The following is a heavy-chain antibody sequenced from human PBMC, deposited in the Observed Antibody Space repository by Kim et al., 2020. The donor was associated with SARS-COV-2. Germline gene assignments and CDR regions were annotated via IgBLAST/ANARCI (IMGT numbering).Heavy chain of an antibody. Sequence: SETLSLTCNVSGASISGYCWNWIRQHPGRALEWIGSICYSANTRYNPSIKSRVTMSEDTSKSQFSLHLNSVTAADTAVYYCARSDNSNWVFDFWGKGTL. CDR2: ICYSANT. CDR3: ARSDNSNWVFDF. V-gene: IGHV4-59*01. CDR1: GASISGYC. D-gene: IGHD6-13*01. J-gene: IGHJ4*02.